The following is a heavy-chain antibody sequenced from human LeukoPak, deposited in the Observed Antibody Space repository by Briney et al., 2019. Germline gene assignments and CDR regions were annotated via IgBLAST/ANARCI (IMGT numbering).Heavy chain of an antibody. CDR3: ARDGYGSGSYYNGYYSYYMDV. D-gene: IGHD3-10*01. V-gene: IGHV4-59*01. CDR2: DYYSGST. Sequence: KPSETLSLTCTVSGGSISSYYWSWIRQPPGKGLEWIGYDYYSGSTSYNPSLKSRVTISVDTSTNQFSLKLRSVTAADTAVYYCARDGYGSGSYYNGYYSYYMDVWGKGTTVTVSS. J-gene: IGHJ6*03. CDR1: GGSISSYY.